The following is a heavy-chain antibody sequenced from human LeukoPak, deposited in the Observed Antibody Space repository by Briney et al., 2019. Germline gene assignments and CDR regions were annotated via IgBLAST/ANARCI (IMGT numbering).Heavy chain of an antibody. Sequence: PGGSLRLSCAASGLTFSCCAMHWVRQAPGKGLEWMAVTWFDGSNQYYAESVKARFTISRDNSKNSLYLQMNSLRAEDRAVYYCAGFGESSLAFDIWGQGTMVTVSS. CDR3: AGFGESSLAFDI. V-gene: IGHV3-30*02. D-gene: IGHD3-10*01. CDR2: TWFDGSNQ. J-gene: IGHJ3*02. CDR1: GLTFSCCA.